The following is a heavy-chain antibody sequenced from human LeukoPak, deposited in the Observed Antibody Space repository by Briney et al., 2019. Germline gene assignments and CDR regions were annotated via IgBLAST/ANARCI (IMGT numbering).Heavy chain of an antibody. D-gene: IGHD3-10*01. CDR2: ISAYNGNT. CDR3: ARDTGSRFDY. V-gene: IGHV1-18*01. Sequence: ASVKVSCKASGYTFTSYAMNWVRQAPGQGLEWMGWISAYNGNTNYAQKLQGRVTMTTDTSTSTAYMELRSLRSDDTAVYYCARDTGSRFDYWGQGTLVTVSS. J-gene: IGHJ4*02. CDR1: GYTFTSYA.